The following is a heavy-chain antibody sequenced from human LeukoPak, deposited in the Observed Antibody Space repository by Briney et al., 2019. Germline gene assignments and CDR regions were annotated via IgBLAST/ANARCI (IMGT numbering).Heavy chain of an antibody. CDR1: GGSISSYY. V-gene: IGHV4-4*07. Sequence: SETLSLTCTVSGGSISSYYWSWIRQPAGKGLEWIWRIYTSGSTNYNPSLKSRVTMSVDTSKNQFSLKLSSVTAADTAVYYCARVAAPNYDFWSGYYYYYMDVWGKGTTVTVSS. CDR3: ARVAAPNYDFWSGYYYYYMDV. D-gene: IGHD3-3*01. J-gene: IGHJ6*03. CDR2: IYTSGST.